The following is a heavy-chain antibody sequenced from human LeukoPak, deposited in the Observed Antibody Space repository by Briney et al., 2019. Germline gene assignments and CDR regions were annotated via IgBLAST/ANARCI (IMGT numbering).Heavy chain of an antibody. CDR3: ARLAVTAIYFDY. V-gene: IGHV1-46*01. CDR2: INPSGGST. D-gene: IGHD2-21*02. CDR1: GNTFTSYY. Sequence: GASVKVSCKASGNTFTSYYMHWVRQAPGQGLEWMGIINPSGGSTSYAQKFQGRVTMTRDTSTSTVYMELSSLRSEDTAVYYCARLAVTAIYFDYWGQGTLVTVSS. J-gene: IGHJ4*02.